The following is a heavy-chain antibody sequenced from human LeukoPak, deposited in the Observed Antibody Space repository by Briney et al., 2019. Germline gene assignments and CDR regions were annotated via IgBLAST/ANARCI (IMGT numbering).Heavy chain of an antibody. D-gene: IGHD6-13*01. CDR1: GYTFTGYY. Sequence: ASVKVSCKASGYTFTGYYMHWVRQAPGQGLEWMGWINPSGGSTSYAQKFQGRVTMTRDMSTSTVYMELSSLRSEDTAVYYCARDWGPDSSSWYNYYYYMDVWGKGTTVTVSS. V-gene: IGHV1-46*01. CDR3: ARDWGPDSSSWYNYYYYMDV. CDR2: INPSGGST. J-gene: IGHJ6*03.